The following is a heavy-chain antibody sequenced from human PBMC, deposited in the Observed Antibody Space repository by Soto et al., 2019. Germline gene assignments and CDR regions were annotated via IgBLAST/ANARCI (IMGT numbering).Heavy chain of an antibody. Sequence: GESLKISCKASSYSFSDFWIAWVLQTPWKGLEWMGAIFPPDSDTRYSPSFEGQVTISVDTSITTAYLEWSSLRASDTAIYYCARHEPSTILGVVLTAGMDVWGPGTTVTVSS. CDR1: SYSFSDFW. V-gene: IGHV5-51*01. J-gene: IGHJ6*02. CDR2: IFPPDSDT. CDR3: ARHEPSTILGVVLTAGMDV. D-gene: IGHD3-3*01.